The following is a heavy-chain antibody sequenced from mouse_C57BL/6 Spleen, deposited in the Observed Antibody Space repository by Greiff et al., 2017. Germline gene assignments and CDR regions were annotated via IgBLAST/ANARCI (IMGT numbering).Heavy chain of an antibody. D-gene: IGHD2-4*01. CDR2: IYPGSGST. Sequence: QVQLQQPGAELVKPGASVKMSCKASGYTFTSYWITWVKQRPGQGLEWIGDIYPGSGSTNYNEKFKRKATLTVDTYSSTASMQLSSLTSADSAVYYCARLTIYYDYDGGDYWGQGTTLTVSS. CDR1: GYTFTSYW. J-gene: IGHJ2*01. CDR3: ARLTIYYDYDGGDY. V-gene: IGHV1-55*01.